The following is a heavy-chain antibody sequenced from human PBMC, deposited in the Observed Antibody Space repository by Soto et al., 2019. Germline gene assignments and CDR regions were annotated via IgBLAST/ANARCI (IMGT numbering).Heavy chain of an antibody. D-gene: IGHD3-16*01. Sequence: QVQLQESGPGLVRPSETLFLTCTVSGPFLNNFFWSWIRQTPGKGLEWIGYVSAGWAAAELAEGGTTGDNPSLESRATKSLDLPKNQFSLRLTSVTAADTAVYYCARDRGGITVSSKPLGEWFDPWGQGTLVTVSS. CDR3: ARDRGGITVSSKPLGEWFDP. J-gene: IGHJ5*02. CDR1: GPFLNNFF. CDR2: VSAGWAAAELAEGGTT. V-gene: IGHV4-59*01.